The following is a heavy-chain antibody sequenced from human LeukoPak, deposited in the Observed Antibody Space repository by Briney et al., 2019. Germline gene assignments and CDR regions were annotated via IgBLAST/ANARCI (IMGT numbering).Heavy chain of an antibody. J-gene: IGHJ5*02. V-gene: IGHV1-46*01. CDR2: INSSGGST. CDR3: ARQEQDIVVVVAANWFDP. Sequence: ASLKASCKASGYTFTSYYMHWVRQAPGHGLEWMGIINSSGGSTSYAQKFQGRVTMTRDTSTSTVYMELSSLRSEDTAVYYCARQEQDIVVVVAANWFDPWGQGTLVTVSS. D-gene: IGHD2-15*01. CDR1: GYTFTSYY.